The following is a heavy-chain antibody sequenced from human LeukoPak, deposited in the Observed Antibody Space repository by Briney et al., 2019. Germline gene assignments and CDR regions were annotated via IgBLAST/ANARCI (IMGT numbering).Heavy chain of an antibody. D-gene: IGHD6-6*01. V-gene: IGHV4-59*01. Sequence: SSETLSLTCTASGGSISNYYWCCIRQPPGKGLEWIGYIYYSGSTNSNPSLKSRVTISLDTSKNQFSLKLSSVTAADTAVYNCARACQFISARPITFDYWGQGSLVTVSS. CDR2: IYYSGST. CDR1: GGSISNYY. CDR3: ARACQFISARPITFDY. J-gene: IGHJ4*02.